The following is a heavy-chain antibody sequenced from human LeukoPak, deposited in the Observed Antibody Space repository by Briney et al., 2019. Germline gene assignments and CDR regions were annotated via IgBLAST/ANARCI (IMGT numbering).Heavy chain of an antibody. J-gene: IGHJ5*02. CDR2: IIPIFGTA. Sequence: GASVKVSCKASGGTFSSYAISWVRQAPGQGLEWMGGIIPIFGTANYAQKFQGRVTITADKSTSTAYMELSSLRSEDTAVYYCARDSRPSLRYFDWLLYKANWFDPWGQGTLVTVSS. D-gene: IGHD3-9*01. CDR3: ARDSRPSLRYFDWLLYKANWFDP. V-gene: IGHV1-69*06. CDR1: GGTFSSYA.